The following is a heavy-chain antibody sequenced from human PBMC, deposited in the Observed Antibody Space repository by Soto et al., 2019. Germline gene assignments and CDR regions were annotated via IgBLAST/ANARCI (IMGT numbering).Heavy chain of an antibody. Sequence: QVQLVESGGGVVQPGRSLRLSCAASGFTFSSYAMHWVRQAPGKGLEWVAVISYDGSNEYYADSVKGRFTVSSDNSKNTLYLQMDNLRAEDTAVYYCAKYSSSWYDNDAFDIWGQGTRVTVSS. D-gene: IGHD6-13*01. V-gene: IGHV3-30-3*02. CDR3: AKYSSSWYDNDAFDI. J-gene: IGHJ3*02. CDR2: ISYDGSNE. CDR1: GFTFSSYA.